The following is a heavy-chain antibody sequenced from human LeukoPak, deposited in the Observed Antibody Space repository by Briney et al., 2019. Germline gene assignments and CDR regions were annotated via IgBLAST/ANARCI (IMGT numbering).Heavy chain of an antibody. CDR3: SRDLKSGSFGILGN. CDR1: GYTFTGYY. D-gene: IGHD1-26*01. J-gene: IGHJ4*02. V-gene: IGHV1-46*01. Sequence: GASVKVSCKASGYTFTGYYMHWVRQAPGQGLEWMGTINPSGGSTSYAQKFQGRVTMTRDTSTTTIYMELSSLRSEDTAVYYCSRDLKSGSFGILGNWGQGTLVTVSS. CDR2: INPSGGST.